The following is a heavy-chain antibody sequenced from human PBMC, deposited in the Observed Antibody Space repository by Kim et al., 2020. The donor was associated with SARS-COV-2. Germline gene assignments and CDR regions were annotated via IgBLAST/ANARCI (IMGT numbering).Heavy chain of an antibody. CDR3: AAQSVLRFLEWLSPLYSYDMDV. CDR2: IYYSGST. CDR1: GGSIISSSYY. D-gene: IGHD3-3*01. V-gene: IGHV4-39*01. J-gene: IGHJ6*02. Sequence: SETLSLPCTVSGGSIISSSYYCGWIRQPPGKGPEWIGSIYYSGSTYYNPSLKSRVTISVDTSKNQFSLKLSSVTAADTAVYYCAAQSVLRFLEWLSPLYSYDMDVGGQVTAVTVFS.